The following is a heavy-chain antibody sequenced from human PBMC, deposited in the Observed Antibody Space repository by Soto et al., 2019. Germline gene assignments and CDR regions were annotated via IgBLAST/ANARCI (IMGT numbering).Heavy chain of an antibody. V-gene: IGHV3-53*01. Sequence: EVQLVESGGGVIQPGGSLRLSCAASGFTFSSNDMNWVRQAPGKGLEWVSLIYSGGSTYYADSVKGRFTISRDNSKNTLYLQMSSLRAEDTAVYYCATSPLLPGAPWGQGTMVTVSS. D-gene: IGHD3-22*01. CDR3: ATSPLLPGAP. J-gene: IGHJ3*01. CDR2: IYSGGST. CDR1: GFTFSSND.